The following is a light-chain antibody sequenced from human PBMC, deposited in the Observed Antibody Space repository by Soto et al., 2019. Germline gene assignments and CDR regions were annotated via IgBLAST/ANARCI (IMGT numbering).Light chain of an antibody. J-gene: IGKJ3*01. CDR2: AAS. V-gene: IGKV1-39*01. Sequence: DIQMTQSPSSLSASVGDRVTITCRASQSISSYLNWYQQKPRKAPKLLIYAASSLQSGVPSRFSGSGSGTDFTLTISSLQPEDFATYYCQQSYSTLSFTFGPGTKVDIK. CDR1: QSISSY. CDR3: QQSYSTLSFT.